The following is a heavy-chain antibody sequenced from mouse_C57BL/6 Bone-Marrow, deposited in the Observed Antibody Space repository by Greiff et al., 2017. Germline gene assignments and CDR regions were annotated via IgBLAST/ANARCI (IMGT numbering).Heavy chain of an antibody. D-gene: IGHD1-1*01. CDR3: AREGTTTGLGLYYYAMDY. J-gene: IGHJ4*01. Sequence: VQLQQSGAELMKPGASVKLSCKATGYTFTGYWIEWVKQRPGHGLEWIGEFLPGSGSTNYNEKFKGKATFTADTSSNTAYMQLSSLTTEDSAIYYCAREGTTTGLGLYYYAMDYWGQGTSVTVSS. V-gene: IGHV1-9*01. CDR2: FLPGSGST. CDR1: GYTFTGYW.